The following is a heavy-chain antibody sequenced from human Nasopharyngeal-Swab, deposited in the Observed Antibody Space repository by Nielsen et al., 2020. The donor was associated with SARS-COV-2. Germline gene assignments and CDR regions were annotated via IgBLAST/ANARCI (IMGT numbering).Heavy chain of an antibody. J-gene: IGHJ5*02. CDR3: ATGPVVAATEWFDP. D-gene: IGHD2-15*01. Sequence: WVRQAPGQGLEWMGGFDPEDGETIYAQKFQGRVTTTEDTSTDTAYMELSSLRSEDTAVYYCATGPVVAATEWFDPWGQGTLVTVSS. V-gene: IGHV1-24*01. CDR2: FDPEDGET.